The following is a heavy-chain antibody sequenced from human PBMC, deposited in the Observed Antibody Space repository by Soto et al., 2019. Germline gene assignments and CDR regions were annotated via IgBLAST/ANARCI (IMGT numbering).Heavy chain of an antibody. CDR3: ARSPDLVATTFDY. J-gene: IGHJ4*02. CDR2: IYYSGST. V-gene: IGHV4-31*03. Sequence: SETLSLTCTVSGGSISSGAYYWSWIRHHPGKGLEWIGYIYYSGSTYYSPSLKSRVTISVDTSKNQFSLKLSSVTAADTAVYYCARSPDLVATTFDYWGQGTLVTVSS. CDR1: GGSISSGAYY. D-gene: IGHD5-12*01.